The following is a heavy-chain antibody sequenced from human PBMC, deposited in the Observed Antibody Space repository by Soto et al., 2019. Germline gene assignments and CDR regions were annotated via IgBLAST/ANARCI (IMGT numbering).Heavy chain of an antibody. Sequence: ASVKLSCKASGYTFTGYYIHWVRQAPGQGLEWMGGINPNSGASNYAKKFQGRVTMTRDTSISTGYMELSRLRSDDTAVYYCARYCSSTSCQFDPWGQGTLVTVSS. D-gene: IGHD2-2*01. CDR3: ARYCSSTSCQFDP. CDR2: INPNSGAS. CDR1: GYTFTGYY. J-gene: IGHJ5*02. V-gene: IGHV1-2*02.